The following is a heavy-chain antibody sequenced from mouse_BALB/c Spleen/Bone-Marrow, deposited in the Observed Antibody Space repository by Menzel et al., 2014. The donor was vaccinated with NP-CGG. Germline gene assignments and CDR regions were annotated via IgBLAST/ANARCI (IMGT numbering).Heavy chain of an antibody. Sequence: VKLMESGAELARPGASVKMSCKASGYTFTSYTMHWVKQRPGQGLEWIGYINPSSGYTNYNQKFKDKASLTADKSFSTAYMQLSSLTSEDSAVYYCARFFYDYDGPWFAYWGQGTLVTVSA. D-gene: IGHD2-4*01. CDR1: GYTFTSYT. J-gene: IGHJ3*01. CDR2: INPSSGYT. CDR3: ARFFYDYDGPWFAY. V-gene: IGHV1-4*01.